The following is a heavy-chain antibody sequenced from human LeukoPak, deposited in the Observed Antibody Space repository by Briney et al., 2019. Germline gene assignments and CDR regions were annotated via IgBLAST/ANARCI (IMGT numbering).Heavy chain of an antibody. V-gene: IGHV3-23*01. J-gene: IGHJ4*02. CDR1: GFTFSSFA. CDR3: AKAPYFPGYSSSYDY. Sequence: GGSLRLSCVASGFTFSSFAMNWVRQAPGKGLEWVADISGIGRDTFHADSVKGRFTISRDNSKNILYLQMNSLRAEDTAVYYCAKAPYFPGYSSSYDYWGQGTLVTVSS. D-gene: IGHD6-13*01. CDR2: ISGIGRDT.